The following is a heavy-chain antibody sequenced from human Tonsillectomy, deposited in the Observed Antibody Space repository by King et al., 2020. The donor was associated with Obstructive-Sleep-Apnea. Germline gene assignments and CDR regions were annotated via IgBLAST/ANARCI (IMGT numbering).Heavy chain of an antibody. CDR2: IHSDGGT. J-gene: IGHJ4*02. Sequence: VQLVESGGGLVQPGGSLRLACAASEFKVSTNYMAWVRQAPGKGLEWVSSIHSDGGTYYANSVRGRFTISTHNSNNTLFLQMDSLRPADPAVYYCARAGYSGYDGFDYWGQGTQVTVSS. CDR3: ARAGYSGYDGFDY. CDR1: EFKVSTNY. V-gene: IGHV3-53*04. D-gene: IGHD5-12*01.